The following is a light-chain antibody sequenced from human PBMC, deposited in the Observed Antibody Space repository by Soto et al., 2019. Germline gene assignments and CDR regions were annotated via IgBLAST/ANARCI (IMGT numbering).Light chain of an antibody. J-gene: IGKJ4*01. CDR3: QQYDNYPLT. V-gene: IGKV1-5*01. CDR1: QSVRTW. CDR2: DAS. Sequence: DIQMTQSASTLSASLGHRVTITCGASQSVRTWLAWYQQKQGKAPKILIYDASNLESGVPSRFSGSASGTEFTLTISSLQTDDFATYYCQQYDNYPLTFGGGTKVDIK.